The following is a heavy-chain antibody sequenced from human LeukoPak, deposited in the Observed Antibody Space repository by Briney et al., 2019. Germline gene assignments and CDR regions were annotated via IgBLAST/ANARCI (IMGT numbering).Heavy chain of an antibody. Sequence: PGRSLRLSCAASGFTFSSYAMHWVRQPPGKGLEWVAFISYDGSIKFYADSLKGRFTISRDNSKKTLYLQINSLRAEDTAVYFCSRNPEREYWFDPWGQGTLVTVSS. CDR1: GFTFSSYA. J-gene: IGHJ5*02. CDR2: ISYDGSIK. CDR3: SRNPEREYWFDP. V-gene: IGHV3-30-3*01.